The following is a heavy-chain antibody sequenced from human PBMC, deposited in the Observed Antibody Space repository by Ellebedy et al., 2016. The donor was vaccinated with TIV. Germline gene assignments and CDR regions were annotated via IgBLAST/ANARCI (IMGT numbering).Heavy chain of an antibody. V-gene: IGHV3-33*01. CDR3: VRVLHGDYYDP. J-gene: IGHJ5*02. Sequence: PGGSLRLSCAASGLTFSRYGMHWIRQAPDKGLEWVAVIWYDGSIKYLADSVKGRFTISRDNFNNTLYLQMNSLTTEDTAVYYCVRVLHGDYYDPWGQGTLVTVSS. CDR1: GLTFSRYG. D-gene: IGHD4-17*01. CDR2: IWYDGSIK.